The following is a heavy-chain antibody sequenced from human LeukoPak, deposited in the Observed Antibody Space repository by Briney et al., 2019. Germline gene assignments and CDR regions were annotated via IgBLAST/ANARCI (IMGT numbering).Heavy chain of an antibody. CDR3: AKGGGTHYYGSSGYYPEGSFDL. J-gene: IGHJ2*01. D-gene: IGHD3-22*01. Sequence: GGSLRLSCAASGFTFSSYAMSWVRQAPGKGLEWVSAISGSGGSTYYADSVKGRFTISRDNSKNTLYLQMNSLRAEDTAVYYCAKGGGTHYYGSSGYYPEGSFDLWGRGTLVTVSS. CDR2: ISGSGGST. CDR1: GFTFSSYA. V-gene: IGHV3-23*01.